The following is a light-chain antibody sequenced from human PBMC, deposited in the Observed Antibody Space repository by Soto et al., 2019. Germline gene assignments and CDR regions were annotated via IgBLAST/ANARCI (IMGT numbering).Light chain of an antibody. CDR1: SSDVGGYNF. Sequence: QSVLTQPASVSGSPGQSITISCTGTSSDVGGYNFVSWYQQHPDKAPKLMIYDVTNRPSGVSNRCSGSKSGNTASLTISGPQAEDEADYYCSSYTSISTYVFGTGTKVTVL. J-gene: IGLJ1*01. CDR3: SSYTSISTYV. V-gene: IGLV2-14*01. CDR2: DVT.